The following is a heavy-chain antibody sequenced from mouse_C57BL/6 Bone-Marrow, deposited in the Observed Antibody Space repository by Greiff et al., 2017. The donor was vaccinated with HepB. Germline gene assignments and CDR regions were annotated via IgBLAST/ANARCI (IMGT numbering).Heavy chain of an antibody. J-gene: IGHJ4*01. CDR3: AREGLPHYYAMDY. V-gene: IGHV5-2*01. D-gene: IGHD3-1*01. CDR2: INSDGGST. Sequence: EVKLQESGGGLVQPGESLKLSCESNEYEFPSHDMSWVRKTPEKRLELVAAINSDGGSTYYPDTMERRFIISRDNTKKTLYLQVSSLRSEDTALYYCAREGLPHYYAMDYWGQGTSVTVSS. CDR1: EYEFPSHD.